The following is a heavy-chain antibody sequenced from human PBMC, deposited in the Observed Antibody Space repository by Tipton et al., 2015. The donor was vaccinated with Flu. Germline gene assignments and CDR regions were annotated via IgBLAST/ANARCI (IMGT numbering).Heavy chain of an antibody. Sequence: LRLSCSVSYAAIDSSYWSWIRKCAGKGLEWIGRIYVSGVTSYNPSLKDRLVMAVDRSKKQFSLTLNSVTAADTAMYYCTRETDWDFGWFDSWGQGILVRVSS. CDR3: TRETDWDFGWFDS. D-gene: IGHD3/OR15-3a*01. CDR1: YAAIDSSY. V-gene: IGHV4-4*07. J-gene: IGHJ5*02. CDR2: IYVSGVT.